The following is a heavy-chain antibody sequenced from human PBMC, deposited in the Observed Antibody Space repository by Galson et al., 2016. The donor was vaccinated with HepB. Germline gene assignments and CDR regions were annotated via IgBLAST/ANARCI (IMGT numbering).Heavy chain of an antibody. CDR3: AAKRSDSGELAPFDY. CDR2: ISRSGDNT. J-gene: IGHJ4*02. Sequence: SLRLSCAASGVTFGPYALSWVRQAPGKGLEWLSVISRSGDNTYYSDSVKGRLSVYRDNSKNTLFLPLDSLSAEDTAVYYIAAKRSDSGELAPFDYWGQGTLVTVSS. D-gene: IGHD3-10*01. CDR1: GVTFGPYA. V-gene: IGHV3-23*01.